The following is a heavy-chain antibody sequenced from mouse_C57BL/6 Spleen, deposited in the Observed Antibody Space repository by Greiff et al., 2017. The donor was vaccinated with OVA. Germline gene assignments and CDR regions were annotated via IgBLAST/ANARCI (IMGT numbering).Heavy chain of an antibody. CDR1: GFTFSSYA. J-gene: IGHJ4*01. CDR2: ISDGGSYT. CDR3: ARDGGITTVVDAMDY. V-gene: IGHV5-4*01. Sequence: EVQLVESGGGLVKPGGSLKLSCAASGFTFSSYAMSWVRQTPEKRLEWVATISDGGSYTYYPDNVKGRFTISRDNAKNNLYLQMSHLKSEDTAMYYCARDGGITTVVDAMDYWGQGTSVTVSS. D-gene: IGHD1-1*01.